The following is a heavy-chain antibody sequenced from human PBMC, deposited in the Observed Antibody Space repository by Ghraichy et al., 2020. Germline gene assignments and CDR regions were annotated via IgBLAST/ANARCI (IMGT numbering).Heavy chain of an antibody. J-gene: IGHJ6*02. CDR3: ARDLSRYDFWSGYYRADYYYYGMDV. V-gene: IGHV4-39*07. Sequence: TLSLTCTVSGGSISSSSYYWSWIRQPPGKGLEWIGSVYYTGSTHYNPSLKSRVTISADTSKKQFSLKLSSVTAADTAVYYCARDLSRYDFWSGYYRADYYYYGMDVWGHGTTVTVSS. D-gene: IGHD3-3*01. CDR1: GGSISSSSYY. CDR2: VYYTGST.